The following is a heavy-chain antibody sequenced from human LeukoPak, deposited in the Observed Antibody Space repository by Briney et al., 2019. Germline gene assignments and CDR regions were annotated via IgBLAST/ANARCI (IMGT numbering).Heavy chain of an antibody. Sequence: GRSLRLSCAASGFTFSSYSMHWVRQAPGKGLEWVAVISYDGSNKYYADSVKGRFTISRDNSKNTLYLQMNSLRAEDTAVYYCAKDLLVPWFLSPDSSSSLGLDYWGQGTLVTVSS. CDR2: ISYDGSNK. J-gene: IGHJ4*02. CDR1: GFTFSSYS. V-gene: IGHV3-30*18. CDR3: AKDLLVPWFLSPDSSSSLGLDY. D-gene: IGHD6-6*01.